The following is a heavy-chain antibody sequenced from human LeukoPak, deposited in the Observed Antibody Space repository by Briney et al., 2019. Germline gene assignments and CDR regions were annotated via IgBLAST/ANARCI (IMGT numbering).Heavy chain of an antibody. V-gene: IGHV3-7*01. CDR3: ARGSRLGVVERDAYI. CDR2: IKEDGSEK. D-gene: IGHD3-3*01. Sequence: PGGSLRLSCAASGFTFSSCWMNWVRQAPGKGLEWVASIKEDGSEKYYVDSVKGRFTISRDNAKNSLYLQVNSLRAEDTAVYYCARGSRLGVVERDAYIWGQGTMVTVSS. CDR1: GFTFSSCW. J-gene: IGHJ3*02.